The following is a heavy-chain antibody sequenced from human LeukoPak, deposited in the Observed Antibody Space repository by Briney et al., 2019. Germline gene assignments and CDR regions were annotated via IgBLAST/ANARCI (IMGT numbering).Heavy chain of an antibody. CDR1: GYTFTSYY. Sequence: ASVTVSCTASGYTFTSYYMHWVRQAPGQGLEWMGIINPSGGSTSYAQKFQGRVTMTRDTSTSTVYMELSSLRSEDTAVYYCARDFPYCSGGSCYSDYYYGMDVWGQGTTVTVSS. CDR3: ARDFPYCSGGSCYSDYYYGMDV. J-gene: IGHJ6*02. D-gene: IGHD2-15*01. CDR2: INPSGGST. V-gene: IGHV1-46*01.